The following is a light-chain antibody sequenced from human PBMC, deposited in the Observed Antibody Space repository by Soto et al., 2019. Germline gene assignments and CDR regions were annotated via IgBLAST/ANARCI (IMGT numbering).Light chain of an antibody. Sequence: ENVLTQSPGTQYLSPGERATLSCRASQSVSSSYLAWYQQKPGQAPRLLIYGASSRATGIPDRCSGSGSGTDFTLTISRLEPEDFAVYYCQQYGSSPFTFGPGTKVDIK. V-gene: IGKV3-20*01. CDR3: QQYGSSPFT. J-gene: IGKJ3*01. CDR2: GAS. CDR1: QSVSSSY.